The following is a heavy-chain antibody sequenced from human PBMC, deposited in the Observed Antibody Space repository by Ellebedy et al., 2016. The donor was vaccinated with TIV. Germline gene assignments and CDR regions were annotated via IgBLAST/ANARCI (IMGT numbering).Heavy chain of an antibody. CDR2: IIPMIGRT. V-gene: IGHV1-69*10. CDR3: ARDPERRIVGAGFDY. D-gene: IGHD1-26*01. J-gene: IGHJ4*02. Sequence: ASVKVSCKASAGAFSGSDISWVRQAPGQGLEWMGGIIPMIGRTNYAQKFWGRVTMTADTSTSTAYMELGSLTFEDTAVYYCARDPERRIVGAGFDYWGQGTMVTVSS. CDR1: AGAFSGSD.